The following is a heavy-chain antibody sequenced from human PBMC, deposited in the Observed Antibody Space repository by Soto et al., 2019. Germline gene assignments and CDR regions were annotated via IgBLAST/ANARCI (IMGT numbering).Heavy chain of an antibody. CDR3: ARDGAIVVWSVWFDP. Sequence: EVQLVESGGGLVKPGGSLRLSCAASGFTFSSYSMNWVRQATGKGLEWVSSISSSSSYIYYADSVKGRFTISRDNAKNSLYLQMNSLRAEDTAVYYCARDGAIVVWSVWFDPWGQGTLVTVSS. J-gene: IGHJ5*02. D-gene: IGHD3-22*01. CDR1: GFTFSSYS. CDR2: ISSSSSYI. V-gene: IGHV3-21*01.